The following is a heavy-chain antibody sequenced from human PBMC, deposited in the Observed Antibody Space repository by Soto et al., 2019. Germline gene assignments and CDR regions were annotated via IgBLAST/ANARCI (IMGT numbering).Heavy chain of an antibody. CDR1: GFTFDDYT. V-gene: IGHV3-43*01. D-gene: IGHD2-8*02. CDR3: AKSTGGTANGMGV. Sequence: PGGSLRLSYAASGFTFDDYTMHWVRQAPGKGLEWVSLISWDGGSTYYADSVKGRFTISRDNSKNSLYLQMNSLRAEDTALYYCAKSTGGTANGMGVWGQGTTVTVSS. CDR2: ISWDGGST. J-gene: IGHJ6*02.